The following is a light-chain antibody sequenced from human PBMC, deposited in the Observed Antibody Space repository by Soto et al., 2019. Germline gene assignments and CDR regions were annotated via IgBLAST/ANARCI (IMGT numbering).Light chain of an antibody. CDR3: QSYDSSLTAVV. V-gene: IGLV1-40*01. CDR1: SSNIGAGYD. Sequence: QAVVTQPPSVSGAPGQRVTISCTGSSSNIGAGYDVHWYQQLPGSAPKLLIYHNNNRPSGVPDRFSGSKSATSASLAITGLQAEDEADYYCQSYDSSLTAVVFGGGTKVTVL. J-gene: IGLJ2*01. CDR2: HNN.